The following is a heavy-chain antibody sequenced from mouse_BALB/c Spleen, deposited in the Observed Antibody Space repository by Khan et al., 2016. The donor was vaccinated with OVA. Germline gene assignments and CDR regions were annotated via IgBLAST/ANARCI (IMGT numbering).Heavy chain of an antibody. CDR1: GYSFTSYL. CDR2: IYPGNSDT. CDR3: ARGGYSSFAY. D-gene: IGHD1-3*01. Sequence: VQLQQSGAELVKPGASVRLSCKASGYSFTSYLIHWVKQRPGQGLEWIGDIYPGNSDTTYNQKFKDKAKLTAGTSANTAYMELSSLTNEDSAVYYCARGGYSSFAYWGQGTLVTVSA. J-gene: IGHJ3*01. V-gene: IGHV1-5*01.